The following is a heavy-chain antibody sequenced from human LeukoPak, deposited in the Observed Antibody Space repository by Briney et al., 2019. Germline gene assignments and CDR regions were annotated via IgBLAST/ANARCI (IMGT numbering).Heavy chain of an antibody. D-gene: IGHD3-22*01. Sequence: SETLSLTCTVSGGSISSGSYYWSWIRQPAGKGLEWIGRIYTSGSINYNPSLKSRVTISVDTSKNQFSLKLSSVTAADTAVYYCARDPPFDSSGPSDWGQGTLVTVSS. CDR1: GGSISSGSYY. CDR2: IYTSGSI. J-gene: IGHJ4*02. CDR3: ARDPPFDSSGPSD. V-gene: IGHV4-61*02.